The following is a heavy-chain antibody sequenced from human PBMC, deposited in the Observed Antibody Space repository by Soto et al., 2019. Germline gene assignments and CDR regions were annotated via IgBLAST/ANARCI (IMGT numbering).Heavy chain of an antibody. V-gene: IGHV3-23*01. J-gene: IGHJ4*02. D-gene: IGHD2-2*01. CDR3: AKSPSTTRNLFEK. CDR1: GFTFSSYS. CDR2: ISGGGINI. Sequence: GGSLRLSCAASGFTFSSYSMSWVRQAPGKGLEWVSGISGGGINIYYADSAKGRFTISRDNSKNTMYLQMNSLRGEDTAVYYCAKSPSTTRNLFEKWGQGTLVTVSS.